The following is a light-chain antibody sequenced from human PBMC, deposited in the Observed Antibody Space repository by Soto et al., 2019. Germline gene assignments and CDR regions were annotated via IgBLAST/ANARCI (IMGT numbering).Light chain of an antibody. V-gene: IGKV3-20*01. CDR2: GTS. Sequence: EIVLTQSPGTLSLSPGERATLSCRASQSVSSSYLAWYQQKPGQAPRLLIYGTSSRATAIPDRFSGNGSGTDFTLTISRLEPEDFAVYYCKQYGSSSWTFGQVTKVDIK. CDR3: KQYGSSSWT. J-gene: IGKJ1*01. CDR1: QSVSSSY.